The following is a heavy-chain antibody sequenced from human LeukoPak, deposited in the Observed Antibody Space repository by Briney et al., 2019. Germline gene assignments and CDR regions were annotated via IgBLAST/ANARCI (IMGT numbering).Heavy chain of an antibody. Sequence: ASVKVSSKASGGTFSSYAISWVRQAPGQGLEWMGRIIPIFGTANYAQKFQGRVTITTDESTSTAYMELSSLRSEDTAVYYCAREVAAARFDYWGQEPWSPSPQ. D-gene: IGHD6-13*01. CDR2: IIPIFGTA. CDR1: GGTFSSYA. V-gene: IGHV1-69*05. J-gene: IGHJ4*01. CDR3: AREVAAARFDY.